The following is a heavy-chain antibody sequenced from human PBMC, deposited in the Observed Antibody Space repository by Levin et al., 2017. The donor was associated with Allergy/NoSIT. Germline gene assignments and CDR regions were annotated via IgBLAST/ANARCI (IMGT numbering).Heavy chain of an antibody. J-gene: IGHJ6*02. Sequence: GESLKISCAASGFTFSSYAMHWVRQAPGKGLEWVAVISYDGSNKYYADSVKGRFTISRDNSKNTLYLQMNSLRAEDTAVYYCARGDPSIAARYYYYGMDVWGQGTTVTVSS. CDR3: ARGDPSIAARYYYYGMDV. V-gene: IGHV3-30-3*01. CDR1: GFTFSSYA. CDR2: ISYDGSNK. D-gene: IGHD6-6*01.